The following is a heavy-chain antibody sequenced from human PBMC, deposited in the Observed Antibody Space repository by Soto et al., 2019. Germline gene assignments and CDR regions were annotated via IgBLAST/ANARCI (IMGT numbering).Heavy chain of an antibody. CDR3: ATGLGWYH. D-gene: IGHD2-15*01. CDR1: GFTFSSYA. J-gene: IGHJ5*02. CDR2: IRSSGGSA. V-gene: IGHV3-23*01. Sequence: PGGSLRLSCAASGFTFSSYAMSWVRQAPGKGLEWVSGIRSSGGSAYYADSVKGRFTISRDNSKNSLYLQMNSLRTEDTALYYCATGLGWYHWGQGTLVTVSS.